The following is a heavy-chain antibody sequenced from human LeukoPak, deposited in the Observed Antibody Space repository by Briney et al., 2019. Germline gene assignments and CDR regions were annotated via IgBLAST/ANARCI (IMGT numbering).Heavy chain of an antibody. CDR3: ARVISGGGPLIVATPYYFDY. J-gene: IGHJ4*02. CDR2: ISSSSSYI. CDR1: GFTFSSYS. D-gene: IGHD5-12*01. Sequence: GGSLRLSCAASGFTFSSYSMNRVRQAPGKGLEWVSSISSSSSYIYYADSVKGRFTISRDNAKNSLYLQMNSLRAEDTAVYYCARVISGGGPLIVATPYYFDYWGQGTLVAVSS. V-gene: IGHV3-21*01.